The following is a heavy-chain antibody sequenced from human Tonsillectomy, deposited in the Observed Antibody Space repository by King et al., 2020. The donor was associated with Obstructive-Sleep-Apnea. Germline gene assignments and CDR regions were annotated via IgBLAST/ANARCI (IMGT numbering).Heavy chain of an antibody. CDR2: IYDSGST. CDR3: ARVRGWELFFFDY. Sequence: QLQESGPGLVKPSETLSLTCSVSGGSISGFYWSWIRQPPGKGLEWIGYIYDSGSTNYNPSLRSRVTISLDTPKKQFSRKLTSVTAADTDVYYCARVRGWELFFFDYWGQGTLVTVSS. V-gene: IGHV4-59*01. D-gene: IGHD1-26*01. J-gene: IGHJ4*02. CDR1: GGSISGFY.